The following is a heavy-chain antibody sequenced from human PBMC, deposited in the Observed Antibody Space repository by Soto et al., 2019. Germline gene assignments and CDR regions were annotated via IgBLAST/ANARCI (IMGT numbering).Heavy chain of an antibody. V-gene: IGHV5-51*01. J-gene: IGHJ6*02. CDR3: AASIFYYGMDV. CDR2: IYPGDSDT. CDR1: GYTFTNYW. Sequence: GESLKISCKGSGYTFTNYWIGWVRQMPGKGLEWMGIIYPGDSDTKYNPSFQGQVTISADKSITTTYLQWSSLKASDTAIYYCAASIFYYGMDVWGQGSTVTVSS.